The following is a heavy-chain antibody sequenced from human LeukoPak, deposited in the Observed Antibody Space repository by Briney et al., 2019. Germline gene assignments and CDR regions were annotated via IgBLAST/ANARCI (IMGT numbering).Heavy chain of an antibody. CDR2: IYYSGST. J-gene: IGHJ4*02. D-gene: IGHD6-13*01. CDR1: GGSVSSGGYY. CDR3: ARVPSSQQLDFDY. V-gene: IGHV4-61*08. Sequence: SETLSLTCTVSGGSVSSGGYYWSWIRQPPGKGLEWIGYIYYSGSTNYNPSLKSRVTISVDTSKNQFSLKLSSVTAADTAVYYCARVPSSQQLDFDYWGQGTLVTVSS.